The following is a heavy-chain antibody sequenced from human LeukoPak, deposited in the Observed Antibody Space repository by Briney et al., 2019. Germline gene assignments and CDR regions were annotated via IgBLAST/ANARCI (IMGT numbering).Heavy chain of an antibody. Sequence: GASVKVSCKASGYTFTSYDINWVRQATGQGLEWMGWMNPNSGNTGYAQKFQGRVTMTRNTSISTAYMELSSLRSEDTAVYYCAKGLFDSSGYYYAEYFQHWGQGTLVTVSS. J-gene: IGHJ1*01. CDR1: GYTFTSYD. V-gene: IGHV1-8*01. CDR3: AKGLFDSSGYYYAEYFQH. CDR2: MNPNSGNT. D-gene: IGHD3-22*01.